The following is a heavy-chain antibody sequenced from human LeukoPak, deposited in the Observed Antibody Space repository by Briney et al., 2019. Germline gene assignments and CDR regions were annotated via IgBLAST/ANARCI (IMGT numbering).Heavy chain of an antibody. Sequence: ASVKVSCKASAYTFTGYYMHWVRQAPGQGLEWMGWINPNTGGTNYAQKFQGRVTMTRDTSINTAYMELSRLRSDDTAVYYCARDHDFWSGSTYYMDVWDKGSTVTVSS. D-gene: IGHD3-3*01. CDR3: ARDHDFWSGSTYYMDV. J-gene: IGHJ6*03. CDR1: AYTFTGYY. V-gene: IGHV1-2*02. CDR2: INPNTGGT.